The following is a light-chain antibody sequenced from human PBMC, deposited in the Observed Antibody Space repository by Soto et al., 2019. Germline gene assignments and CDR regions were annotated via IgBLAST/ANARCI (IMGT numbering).Light chain of an antibody. CDR1: QSMSNY. CDR2: AAS. V-gene: IGKV1-39*01. CDR3: QQSYSTAWT. J-gene: IGKJ1*01. Sequence: DIQMTQSPSSLSASVGDRVTITCRASQSMSNYLNWYQHKPGKAPKLLIYAASSLQSGVPSRFSGSGSGTDFTLTISSLQLEDFATYYCQQSYSTAWTFGQGTKVEIK.